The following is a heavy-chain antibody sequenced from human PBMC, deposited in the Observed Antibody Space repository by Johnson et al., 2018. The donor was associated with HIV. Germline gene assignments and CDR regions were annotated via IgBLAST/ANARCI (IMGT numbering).Heavy chain of an antibody. D-gene: IGHD6-19*01. CDR2: ISYDGSSN. J-gene: IGHJ3*01. V-gene: IGHV3-30-3*01. Sequence: QEKLVESGGGLVQPGGSLRLSCAASTFTFSNYAMHWVRQAPGKGLEWVAVISYDGSSNYYAESLKGRISISRDNSMNTLYLQMNSLRAEDTAVYYCATFGYTSGWIVTDDAFDVWGHGTLVTVSS. CDR1: TFTFSNYA. CDR3: ATFGYTSGWIVTDDAFDV.